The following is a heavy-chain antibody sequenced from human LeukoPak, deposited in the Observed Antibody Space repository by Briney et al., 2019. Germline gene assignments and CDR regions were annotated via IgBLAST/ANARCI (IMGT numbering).Heavy chain of an antibody. J-gene: IGHJ5*02. CDR1: GYTFTSNY. CDR2: IYPRDGST. V-gene: IGHV1-46*01. Sequence: ASVKVSCKASGYTFTSNYIHWVRQAPGQGLEWMGMIYPRDGSTNYAQKFQGRVTITADESTSTAYMELSSLRSEDTAVYYCARGGGQFDPWGQGTLVTVSS. D-gene: IGHD3-16*01. CDR3: ARGGGQFDP.